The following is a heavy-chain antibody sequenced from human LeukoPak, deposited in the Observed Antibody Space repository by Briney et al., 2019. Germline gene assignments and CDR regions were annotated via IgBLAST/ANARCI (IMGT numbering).Heavy chain of an antibody. CDR1: GGTFSSYA. CDR2: IIPIFGTA. D-gene: IGHD3-10*01. CDR3: ARSATWFGELGDFDY. J-gene: IGHJ4*02. V-gene: IGHV1-69*13. Sequence: SVKVSCKASGGTFSSYAISWVRQAPGPGLEWMGGIIPIFGTANYAQKFQGRVTITADESTSTAYMELSSLRSEDTAVYYCARSATWFGELGDFDYWGQGTLVTVSS.